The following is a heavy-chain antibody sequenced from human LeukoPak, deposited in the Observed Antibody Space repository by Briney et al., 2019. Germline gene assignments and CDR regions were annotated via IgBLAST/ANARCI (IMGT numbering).Heavy chain of an antibody. V-gene: IGHV5-51*01. J-gene: IGHJ4*02. CDR3: ARHGYSSGWYEGYFDY. CDR2: IYPGDSDT. D-gene: IGHD6-19*01. CDR1: GYSFTSYW. Sequence: GESLKISCKGSGYSFTSYWIGWVRQMPGKGLEWMGIIYPGDSDTRYSPSFQGQVTISADKSISTAYLQWSSLKASDTAMYCCARHGYSSGWYEGYFDYWGQGTLVTVSS.